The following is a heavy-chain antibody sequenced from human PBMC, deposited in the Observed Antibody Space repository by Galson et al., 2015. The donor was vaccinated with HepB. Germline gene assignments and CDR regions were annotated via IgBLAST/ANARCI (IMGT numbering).Heavy chain of an antibody. D-gene: IGHD6-19*01. J-gene: IGHJ4*02. CDR3: AKDLTAVASYFDY. V-gene: IGHV3-23*01. CDR2: ISGSGGRT. Sequence: SLRLSCAASGFTFSSYAMSWVRQAPGKGLEWVSAISGSGGRTYYADSVKGRFTISRDNSKNTLYLQMNSLRAEDTAVYYCAKDLTAVASYFDYWGQGTLVTVSS. CDR1: GFTFSSYA.